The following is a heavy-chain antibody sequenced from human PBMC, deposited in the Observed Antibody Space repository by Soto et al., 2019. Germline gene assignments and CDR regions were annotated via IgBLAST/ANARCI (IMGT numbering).Heavy chain of an antibody. CDR2: IYYSGST. D-gene: IGHD3-10*01. Sequence: ASETLSLTCTVSGGSISSYYWSWIRQPPGKGLEWIGYIYYSGSTYYNPSLKSRVTISVDTSKNQFSLKLSSVTAADTAVYYCARETSAEYYYGSGSPGRYYFDYWGQGTLVTVSS. V-gene: IGHV4-59*12. J-gene: IGHJ4*02. CDR3: ARETSAEYYYGSGSPGRYYFDY. CDR1: GGSISSYY.